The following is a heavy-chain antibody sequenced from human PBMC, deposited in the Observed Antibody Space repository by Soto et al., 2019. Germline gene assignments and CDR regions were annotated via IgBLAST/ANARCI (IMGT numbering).Heavy chain of an antibody. Sequence: QVQLQQWGAELLKPSETLSLTCAVYGGSFSGYYWSWIRQPPGKGLEWIGEINHSGSTNYNPSLKSRVTISVVTSKNQFSLKLSSVTAADAAVYYCASRRYSYGLFDYWGQGTLVTVSS. D-gene: IGHD5-18*01. CDR1: GGSFSGYY. CDR3: ASRRYSYGLFDY. V-gene: IGHV4-34*01. J-gene: IGHJ4*02. CDR2: INHSGST.